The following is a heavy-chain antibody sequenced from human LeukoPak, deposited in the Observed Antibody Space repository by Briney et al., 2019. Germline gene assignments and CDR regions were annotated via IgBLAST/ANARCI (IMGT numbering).Heavy chain of an antibody. J-gene: IGHJ3*01. CDR3: ARDYDYPWGSYRYDAFDV. Sequence: GGSLRLSCAASGFTFSNYWMHWVRQAPGKELVWVSHINSDASTTTYADFVKGRFTISRDNAKNTLYLQMNSLGAEDTALYYCARDYDYPWGSYRYDAFDVWGQGTVVTVSS. CDR1: GFTFSNYW. CDR2: INSDASTT. D-gene: IGHD3-16*02. V-gene: IGHV3-74*01.